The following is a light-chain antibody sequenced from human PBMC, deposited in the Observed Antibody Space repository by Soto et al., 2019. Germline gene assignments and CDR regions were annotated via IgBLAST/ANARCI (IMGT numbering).Light chain of an antibody. J-gene: IGKJ3*01. CDR2: DAS. CDR3: QQRSNWPPGG. Sequence: EIVLTQSPATLSLSPGERATLSCRASQSVSSYLAWYQQKPGQAPRLLIYDASNRATGIPARFSGSGSGTDFTLTISSLEPEDFAVYYCQQRSNWPPGGFGPGTKVDIE. CDR1: QSVSSY. V-gene: IGKV3-11*01.